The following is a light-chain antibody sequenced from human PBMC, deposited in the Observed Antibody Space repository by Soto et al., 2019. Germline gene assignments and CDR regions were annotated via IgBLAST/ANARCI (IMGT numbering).Light chain of an antibody. CDR1: SSDVGGYNY. Sequence: QSALTQPRSVSGSPGQSVTISFTGTSSDVGGYNYVSWYQQHQGKAPKLMIYDVSKRPSGLPDRFSGSKSGNTASLTISGLQAEDEADYYCCSYAGSYTFVVFGGGTKVTVL. V-gene: IGLV2-11*01. CDR2: DVS. J-gene: IGLJ2*01. CDR3: CSYAGSYTFVV.